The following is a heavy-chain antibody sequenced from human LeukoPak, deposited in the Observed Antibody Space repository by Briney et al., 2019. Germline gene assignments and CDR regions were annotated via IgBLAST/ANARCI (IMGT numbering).Heavy chain of an antibody. Sequence: ASVKVSCKASGYTFTSYGISWVRQAPGQGLEWMGWISAYNGNTNYAQKLQGRVTMTTDTSTSTAYMELRSLRSDDTAVYYCARGRMGYDSSGYYWDDAFDIWGQGTMVTVSS. D-gene: IGHD3-22*01. CDR2: ISAYNGNT. V-gene: IGHV1-18*01. CDR3: ARGRMGYDSSGYYWDDAFDI. CDR1: GYTFTSYG. J-gene: IGHJ3*02.